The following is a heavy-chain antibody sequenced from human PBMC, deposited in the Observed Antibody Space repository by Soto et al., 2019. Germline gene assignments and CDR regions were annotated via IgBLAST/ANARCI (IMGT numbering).Heavy chain of an antibody. CDR1: GGSVSSGSYY. J-gene: IGHJ4*02. V-gene: IGHV4-61*01. D-gene: IGHD3-22*01. CDR2: IYYSGST. CDR3: ARDRGYYDSSGYYYVFDY. Sequence: QVQLQESGPGLVKPSETLSLTCTVSGGSVSSGSYYWSWIRQPPGKGLEWIGYIYYSGSTNYNPSLKSRVTISVDTSKNQFSLKLSSLTAADTAVYYCARDRGYYDSSGYYYVFDYWGQGTLVTVSS.